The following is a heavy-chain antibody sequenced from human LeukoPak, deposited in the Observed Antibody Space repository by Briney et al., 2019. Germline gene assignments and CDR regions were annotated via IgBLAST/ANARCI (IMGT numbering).Heavy chain of an antibody. Sequence: VASMKVSCKASGYTFTDYYMHWVRQAPGQGLEWMGWIDPRSGGTNFARKFQGRVTMTRDTSISTAYMELSGLTSDDTAVYYCTSSDYTSSDYWGQGTLVTVSS. D-gene: IGHD2-2*02. J-gene: IGHJ4*02. CDR1: GYTFTDYY. CDR2: IDPRSGGT. V-gene: IGHV1-2*02. CDR3: TSSDYTSSDY.